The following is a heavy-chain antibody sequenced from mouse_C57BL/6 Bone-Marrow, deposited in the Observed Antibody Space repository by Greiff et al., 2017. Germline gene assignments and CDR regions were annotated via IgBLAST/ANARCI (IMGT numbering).Heavy chain of an antibody. CDR1: GFTFTDYY. J-gene: IGHJ3*01. CDR3: ARSDYYGSSYGVAY. D-gene: IGHD1-1*01. CDR2: VYPYNGGT. Sequence: EVQLQESGPVLVKPGPSVKISCKASGFTFTDYYMHWVKQSHGKSLEWIGLVYPYNGGTSYNQKFKGKATLTVDTSYSTAYMGLNSLTSEDSAVYYCARSDYYGSSYGVAYWGQGTLVTVSA. V-gene: IGHV1-36*01.